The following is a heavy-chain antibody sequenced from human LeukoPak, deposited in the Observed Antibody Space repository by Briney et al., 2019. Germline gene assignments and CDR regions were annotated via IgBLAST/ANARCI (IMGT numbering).Heavy chain of an antibody. CDR1: AGSISSYY. D-gene: IGHD2-15*01. CDR3: ARLRRLGYCRGSSSYSSQHSFDS. CDR2: IYYSGST. V-gene: IGHV4-59*12. Sequence: SETLSLTCTVSAGSISSYYWSWIRQPPWKVLEWIVYIYYSGSTNHNPSLKSRVNISVPTSKRPFSLKLSSVPAADTAVYFCARLRRLGYCRGSSSYSSQHSFDSWGQGTLATVSS. J-gene: IGHJ4*02.